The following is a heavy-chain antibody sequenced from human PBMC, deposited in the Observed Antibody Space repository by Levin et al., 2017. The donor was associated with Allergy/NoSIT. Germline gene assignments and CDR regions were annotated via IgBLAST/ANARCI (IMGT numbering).Heavy chain of an antibody. D-gene: IGHD3/OR15-3a*01. CDR2: IWYDGSNK. Sequence: GGSLRLSCAASGITFSSYGMHWVRQAPGKGLEWVAVIWYDGSNKYYADSVKGRFTISRDNSKNTLYLQMNSLRAEDTAVYYCARDSTGYYTGYYMDVWGKGTTVTVSS. CDR1: GITFSSYG. J-gene: IGHJ6*03. V-gene: IGHV3-33*01. CDR3: ARDSTGYYTGYYMDV.